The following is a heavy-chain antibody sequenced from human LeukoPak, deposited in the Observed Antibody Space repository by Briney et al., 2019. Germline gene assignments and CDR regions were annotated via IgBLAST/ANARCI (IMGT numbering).Heavy chain of an antibody. CDR2: ISGDGNYI. V-gene: IGHV3-74*03. J-gene: IGHJ1*01. CDR1: GITVNTFW. D-gene: IGHD1-26*01. Sequence: GGSLRLSCVASGITVNTFWMHWARQVPGGGLMWVSRISGDGNYITYADSVKGRFTMSRDNAKNTVYLQMSNLRVEDTAVYYCISGVGHTWGQGNLVTVSS. CDR3: ISGVGHT.